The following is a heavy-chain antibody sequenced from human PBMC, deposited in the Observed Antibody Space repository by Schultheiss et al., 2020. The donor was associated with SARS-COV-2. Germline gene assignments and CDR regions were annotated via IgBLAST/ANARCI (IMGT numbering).Heavy chain of an antibody. J-gene: IGHJ6*02. Sequence: GESLKISCAASGFTFSSYGMHWVRQAPGKGLEWVAVIWYDGSNKYYADSVKGRFTISRDNSKNTLYLQMNSLRAEDTAVYYCAKDAGEQWLAQNDYYYGMDVWGQGTTGTVSS. CDR2: IWYDGSNK. D-gene: IGHD6-19*01. V-gene: IGHV3-33*06. CDR1: GFTFSSYG. CDR3: AKDAGEQWLAQNDYYYGMDV.